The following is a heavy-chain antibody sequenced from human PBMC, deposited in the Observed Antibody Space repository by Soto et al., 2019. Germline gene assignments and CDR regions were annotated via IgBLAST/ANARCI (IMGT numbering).Heavy chain of an antibody. Sequence: ASVKVCCKASGYTFTSYYMHWVRQAPGQGLEWMGIINPSGGSTSYAQKFQGRVTMTRDTSTSTVYMELSSLRSEDTAVYYCARDRDYPTFIAAAGTYFDYWGQGTLVTVSS. D-gene: IGHD6-13*01. CDR2: INPSGGST. V-gene: IGHV1-46*01. CDR3: ARDRDYPTFIAAAGTYFDY. J-gene: IGHJ4*02. CDR1: GYTFTSYY.